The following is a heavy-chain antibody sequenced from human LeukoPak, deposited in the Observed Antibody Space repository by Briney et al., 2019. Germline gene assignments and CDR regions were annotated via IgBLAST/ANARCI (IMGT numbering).Heavy chain of an antibody. D-gene: IGHD1-26*01. CDR3: ARGYNSRAATTDCCPLDY. CDR1: GFTVSSNY. CDR2: IYSGGST. J-gene: IGHJ4*02. V-gene: IGHV3-66*01. Sequence: GGSLRLSCAASGFTVSSNYMSWVRQAPGKGLEWVSLIYSGGSTYYADSVKGRFTISRDNSRNTLYLQMNSLRAEDTAVYFCARGYNSRAATTDCCPLDYWGRGTLVTVSS.